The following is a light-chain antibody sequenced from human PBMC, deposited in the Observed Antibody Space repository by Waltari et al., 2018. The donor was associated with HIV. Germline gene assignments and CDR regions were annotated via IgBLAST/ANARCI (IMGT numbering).Light chain of an antibody. Sequence: QTVVTQEPSFSVSPGGTVTLTCGLSSGSVSNRHHARWDHPIPGRSPLTLTTVTNTRSSVVPARFSGSILGNKAALTITGAQADDESDYYCVLNLGRGIVVFGGGTKLTVL. CDR1: SGSVSNRHH. J-gene: IGLJ2*01. CDR2: VTN. V-gene: IGLV8-61*01. CDR3: VLNLGRGIVV.